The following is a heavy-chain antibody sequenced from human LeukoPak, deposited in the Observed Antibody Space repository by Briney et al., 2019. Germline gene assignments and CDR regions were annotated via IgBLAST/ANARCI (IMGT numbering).Heavy chain of an antibody. CDR3: ARDVGYYFDY. J-gene: IGHJ4*02. Sequence: SETLSLTCTVSGGSISSYYWSWVRQPPGKGLEWIGYIYYSWSTSYNPSLKSRVTISVDTSKNQFSLKLSSVAAADRAVYYCARDVGYYFDYWGQGTLVTVSS. CDR2: IYYSWST. CDR1: GGSISSYY. V-gene: IGHV4-59*01.